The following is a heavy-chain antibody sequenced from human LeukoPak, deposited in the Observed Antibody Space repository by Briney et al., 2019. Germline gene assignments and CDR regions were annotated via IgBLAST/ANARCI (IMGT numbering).Heavy chain of an antibody. V-gene: IGHV3-23*01. Sequence: GGSLRLSCVASGFTFSSYAMSWVRQAPGKGLEWVSTISATGGSIYYADSVKGRFTISGDNSKNTLYLQMNSLRAEDTAVYYCASPSAGTVVTPPFHYWGQGTLVTVSS. CDR3: ASPSAGTVVTPPFHY. CDR1: GFTFSSYA. D-gene: IGHD4-23*01. J-gene: IGHJ4*02. CDR2: ISATGGSI.